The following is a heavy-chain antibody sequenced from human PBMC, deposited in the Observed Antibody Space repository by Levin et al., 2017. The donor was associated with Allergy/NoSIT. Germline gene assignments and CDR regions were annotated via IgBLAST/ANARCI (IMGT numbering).Heavy chain of an antibody. Sequence: GESLKISCAASGFTFSSYAMHWVRQAPGKGLEWVAVISYDGSNKYYADSVKGRFTISRDNSKNTLYLQMNSLRAEDTAVYYCARDGSSYQDYWGQGTLVTVSS. CDR3: ARDGSSYQDY. CDR1: GFTFSSYA. V-gene: IGHV3-30*04. D-gene: IGHD6-13*01. J-gene: IGHJ4*02. CDR2: ISYDGSNK.